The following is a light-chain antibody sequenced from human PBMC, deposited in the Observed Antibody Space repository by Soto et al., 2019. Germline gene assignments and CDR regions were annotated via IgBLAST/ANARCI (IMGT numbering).Light chain of an antibody. Sequence: EIVLTQSPGTVSLSPGERATLSCRTSQSVSTNYLAWYQQKPGQAPRLLIYRTSTRATGIPDRFSGSGSGTDFTLTISRLEPEDFAVYYCQQYGSSGTFGQGTRLEI. V-gene: IGKV3-20*01. CDR3: QQYGSSGT. J-gene: IGKJ5*01. CDR2: RTS. CDR1: QSVSTNY.